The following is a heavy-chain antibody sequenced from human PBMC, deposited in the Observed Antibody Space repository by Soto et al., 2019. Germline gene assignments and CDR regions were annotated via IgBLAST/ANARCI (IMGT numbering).Heavy chain of an antibody. J-gene: IGHJ4*02. V-gene: IGHV4-4*02. Sequence: PXETLSLTCSVSGCSISSSNWWSWVRQPPGKGLEWIGEIYHSGSTNYNPSLKSRVTISVDKSKNQFSLKLSSVTAADTAVYYCASRDAGVFDYWGQGNLVTVSS. CDR2: IYHSGST. CDR1: GCSISSSNW. D-gene: IGHD7-27*01. CDR3: ASRDAGVFDY.